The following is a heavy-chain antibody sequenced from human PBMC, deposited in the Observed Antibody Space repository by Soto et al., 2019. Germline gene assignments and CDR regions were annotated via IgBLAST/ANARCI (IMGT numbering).Heavy chain of an antibody. V-gene: IGHV1-8*01. CDR1: GYTFTNYE. CDR3: ARMASSGSLNWFDP. D-gene: IGHD3-10*01. J-gene: IGHJ5*02. Sequence: ASVKVSCKASGYTFTNYEINWVRQTTGQGLEWMGWMNPGSGNTGYAHKFQGRVTMTRNISISTAYMELSRLGSDDTAIYYCARMASSGSLNWFDPWGQGTLVTVSS. CDR2: MNPGSGNT.